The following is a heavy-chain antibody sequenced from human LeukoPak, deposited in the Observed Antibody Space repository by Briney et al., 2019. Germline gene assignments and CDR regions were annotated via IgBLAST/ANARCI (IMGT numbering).Heavy chain of an antibody. CDR2: IIPILGIA. D-gene: IGHD3-22*01. J-gene: IGHJ4*02. CDR1: GGTFSSYA. CDR3: AREPNYYDSSGYYFGSVHFSY. V-gene: IGHV1-69*04. Sequence: GASVKVSCKASGGTFSSYAISWVRQAPGQGLEWMGRIIPILGIANYAQKFQGRVTITADKSASTAYMELSSLRSEDTAVYYCAREPNYYDSSGYYFGSVHFSYWGQGTLVTVSS.